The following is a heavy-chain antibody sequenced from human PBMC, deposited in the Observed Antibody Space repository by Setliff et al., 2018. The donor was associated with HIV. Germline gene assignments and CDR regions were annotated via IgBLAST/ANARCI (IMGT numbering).Heavy chain of an antibody. CDR1: GYSISTAYY. D-gene: IGHD2-2*01. CDR3: ARSLIVPAALGDYFDY. J-gene: IGHJ4*02. CDR2: VYHSGTT. V-gene: IGHV4-38-2*01. Sequence: SETLSLTCAVSGYSISTAYYWGWIRQPPGKGLEWIGSVYHSGTTYYNPSLKSRVTMSVDTSKNQFSLKLSSVTAADTAVYYCARSLIVPAALGDYFDYWGQGTLVTVSS.